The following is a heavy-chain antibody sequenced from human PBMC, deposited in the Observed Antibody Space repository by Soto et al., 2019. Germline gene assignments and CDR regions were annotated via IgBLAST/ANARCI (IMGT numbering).Heavy chain of an antibody. CDR2: INHSGST. CDR1: GGSFSGYY. CDR3: ARGLRYSSRGLYNWFDP. J-gene: IGHJ5*02. Sequence: PSETLSLTCAVYGGSFSGYYWSWIRQPPGKGLEWIGEINHSGSTNYNPSLKSRVTISVDTSKNQFSLKLSSVTAADTAVYYCARGLRYSSRGLYNWFDPWGQGTLVTVSS. V-gene: IGHV4-34*01. D-gene: IGHD6-13*01.